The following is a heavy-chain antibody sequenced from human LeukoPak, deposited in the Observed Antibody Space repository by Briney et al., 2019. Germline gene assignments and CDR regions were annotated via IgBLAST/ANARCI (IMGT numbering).Heavy chain of an antibody. V-gene: IGHV1-8*01. CDR1: GYTFTSYD. CDR2: MNPNSGNT. CDR3: ARVLKASVYYYGMDV. Sequence: GSVKVSCKASGYTFTSYDINWVRQATGQGLEWMGWMNPNSGNTGYAQKFQGRVTMTRNTSISTAYMELSSLRSEDTAVYYCARVLKASVYYYGMDVWGQGTTVTVSS. J-gene: IGHJ6*02. D-gene: IGHD2-2*01.